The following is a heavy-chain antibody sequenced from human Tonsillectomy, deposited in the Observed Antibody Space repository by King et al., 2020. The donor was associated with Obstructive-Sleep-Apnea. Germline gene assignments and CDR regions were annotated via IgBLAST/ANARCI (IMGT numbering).Heavy chain of an antibody. CDR1: GFIFSRYS. CDR2: VGVSGSDI. Sequence: VQLVESGGGLVQPGGSLRLSCAASGFIFSRYSMNWVRQAPGKGREWVSYVGVSGSDINHADSVRGRFTSSRDNAKNSLFLQMDSLRVEDTAVYYCARDSGWAFDIWGQGTMVTVS. CDR3: ARDSGWAFDI. J-gene: IGHJ3*02. D-gene: IGHD3-10*01. V-gene: IGHV3-48*04.